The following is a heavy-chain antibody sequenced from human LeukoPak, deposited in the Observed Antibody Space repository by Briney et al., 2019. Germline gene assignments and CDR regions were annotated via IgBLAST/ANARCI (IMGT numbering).Heavy chain of an antibody. CDR1: GYTFTSYY. D-gene: IGHD3-10*01. Sequence: ASVKLSCKASGYTFTSYYIHWVRQAPGQGLECMGMINPRGVGTIYAQKFQGRVILTRDMSTSTVYMELSSLRSEDTAVYYCARDGAITVVRGVPDYWGQGALVTVSS. V-gene: IGHV1-46*01. J-gene: IGHJ4*02. CDR2: INPRGVGT. CDR3: ARDGAITVVRGVPDY.